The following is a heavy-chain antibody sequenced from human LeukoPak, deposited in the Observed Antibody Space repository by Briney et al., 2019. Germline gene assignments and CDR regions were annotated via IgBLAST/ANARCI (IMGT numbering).Heavy chain of an antibody. D-gene: IGHD6-25*01. Sequence: GEALQISCKVSGYIFINYWLGWIRQMPGKGLEWKGIIYPRDSNLSYSPSFQGQVNISDDKSISTAYLQLSRLKASDRVMYYCARLSGGADYWGQGTLVTVSS. CDR1: GYIFINYW. CDR2: IYPRDSNL. J-gene: IGHJ4*02. V-gene: IGHV5-51*01. CDR3: ARLSGGADY.